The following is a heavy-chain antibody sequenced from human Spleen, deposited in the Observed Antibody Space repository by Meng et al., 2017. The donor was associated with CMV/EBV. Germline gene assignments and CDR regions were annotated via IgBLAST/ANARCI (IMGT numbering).Heavy chain of an antibody. CDR2: ISYEGSNK. Sequence: GGSLRLSCVGSGFSFSRYWMSWVRQAPGKGLEWVTAISYEGSNKHYAESVKGRFTISRDNSKDTLYLQMNSLRAEDTAVYYCARDRRGYSVYDMDYYYPMDVWGQGTTVTVSS. V-gene: IGHV3-30*03. CDR3: ARDRRGYSVYDMDYYYPMDV. D-gene: IGHD5/OR15-5a*01. CDR1: GFSFSRYW. J-gene: IGHJ6*02.